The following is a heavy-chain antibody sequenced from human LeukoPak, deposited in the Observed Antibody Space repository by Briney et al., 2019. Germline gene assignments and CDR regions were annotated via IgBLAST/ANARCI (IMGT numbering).Heavy chain of an antibody. J-gene: IGHJ4*02. CDR1: GGSISSYY. CDR2: IYYSGST. D-gene: IGHD5/OR15-5a*01. CDR3: AGSFYDLLVYFDY. V-gene: IGHV4-59*01. Sequence: PSETLSLTCTVSGGSISSYYWSWLRQPPGKGLEWIGYIYYSGSTNYNPSLKSRVTISVDTSKNQFSLKLSSVTAEDTAVYYCAGSFYDLLVYFDYWGQGTLVTVSS.